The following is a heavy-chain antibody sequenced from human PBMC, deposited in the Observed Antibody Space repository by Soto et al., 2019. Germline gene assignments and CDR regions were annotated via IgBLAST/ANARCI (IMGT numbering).Heavy chain of an antibody. CDR2: IWYDGSNK. D-gene: IGHD2-15*01. V-gene: IGHV3-33*01. CDR1: GFTFSSYG. Sequence: QVQLVESGGGVVQPGRSLRLSCAASGFTFSSYGMHWVRQAPGKGLEWVAVIWYDGSNKYYADSVKGRFTISRDNSKNAVYLRMNSLRAEDTAVYYGAREGGGSSGDPTLGGYYYYGMDVWGQGTTVTVSS. CDR3: AREGGGSSGDPTLGGYYYYGMDV. J-gene: IGHJ6*02.